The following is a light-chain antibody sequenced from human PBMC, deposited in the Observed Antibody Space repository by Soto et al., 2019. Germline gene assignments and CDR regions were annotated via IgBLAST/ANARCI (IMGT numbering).Light chain of an antibody. CDR1: SSDVGSYNL. CDR2: EGS. CDR3: CSYAGSSTVV. J-gene: IGLJ2*01. Sequence: QSVLTQPASVSGSPGQSITISCTGTSSDVGSYNLVSWYQQHPGKAHKLMIYEGSKRPSGVSNRFSGSKSGNTASLTISGLQAEDEADYYCCSYAGSSTVVFGGGTTLNVL. V-gene: IGLV2-23*01.